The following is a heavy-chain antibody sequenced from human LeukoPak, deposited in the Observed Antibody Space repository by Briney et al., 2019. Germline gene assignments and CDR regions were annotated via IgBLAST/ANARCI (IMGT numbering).Heavy chain of an antibody. CDR3: AKDKYCTNGVCYRGYNWFDP. CDR2: ISWNSGSI. CDR1: GFTFDDYA. V-gene: IGHV3-9*01. Sequence: GRSLRLSCAASGFTFDDYAMHWARQAPGKGLEWVSGISWNSGSIGYADSVKGRFTISRDNAKNSLYLQMNSLRAEDTALYYCAKDKYCTNGVCYRGYNWFDPWGQGTLVTVSS. J-gene: IGHJ5*02. D-gene: IGHD2-8*01.